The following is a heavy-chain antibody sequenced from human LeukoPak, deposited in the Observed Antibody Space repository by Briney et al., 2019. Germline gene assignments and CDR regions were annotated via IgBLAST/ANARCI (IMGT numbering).Heavy chain of an antibody. CDR1: GYTFTGYY. V-gene: IGHV1-2*02. D-gene: IGHD3-22*01. J-gene: IGHJ6*03. CDR3: ARVRNYYDSSGYYYDSDYYYYHMDV. CDR2: INPNSGGT. Sequence: ASVKVSCKASGYTFTGYYMHWVRQAPGQGLEWMGWINPNSGGTNYAQKFQGRVTMTRDTSISTAYMELSRLRSDDTAVYYCARVRNYYDSSGYYYDSDYYYYHMDVWGKGTTVTVSS.